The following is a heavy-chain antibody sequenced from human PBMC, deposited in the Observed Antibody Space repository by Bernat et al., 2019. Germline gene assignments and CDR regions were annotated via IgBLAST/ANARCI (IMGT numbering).Heavy chain of an antibody. J-gene: IGHJ3*02. CDR1: GGSISSSSYY. D-gene: IGHD2-15*01. CDR2: IYYSGST. CDR3: ARHGGSWQGGGAFDI. V-gene: IGHV4-39*01. Sequence: QLQLQESGPGLVKPSETLSLTCTVSGGSISSSSYYWGWIRQPPGKGLEWIGSIYYSGSTYYNPSLKSRVTISVDTSKNQFSLKLSSVTAADTAVYYCARHGGSWQGGGAFDIWGQGTMVTVSS.